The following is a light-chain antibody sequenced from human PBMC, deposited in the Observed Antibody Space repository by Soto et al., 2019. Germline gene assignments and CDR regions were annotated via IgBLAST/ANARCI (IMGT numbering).Light chain of an antibody. CDR3: TSYAVGINVV. Sequence: QSVLTQPPSASGSPGQSVTISCTGTSSDVGYYNYVSWYQQHPGKAPKLIIYEVNKRPSGVPDRFSGSKSDNTASLTVSGLQAEDEAEYYCTSYAVGINVVFGGGTKVTVL. V-gene: IGLV2-8*01. CDR2: EVN. J-gene: IGLJ2*01. CDR1: SSDVGYYNY.